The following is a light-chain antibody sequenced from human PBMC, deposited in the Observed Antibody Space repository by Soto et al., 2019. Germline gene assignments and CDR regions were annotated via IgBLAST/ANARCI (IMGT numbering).Light chain of an antibody. CDR3: SSYTSDSKGI. Sequence: QSALTQPASVSGSPGQSITISCTGTSSDVGGYNYVSWYQQHPGKAPKLMIYEVNYRPSGVSNRFSGSKSGNTASLTISGLQAEDEADYYCSSYTSDSKGIFGGGTKVTVL. V-gene: IGLV2-14*01. CDR1: SSDVGGYNY. J-gene: IGLJ2*01. CDR2: EVN.